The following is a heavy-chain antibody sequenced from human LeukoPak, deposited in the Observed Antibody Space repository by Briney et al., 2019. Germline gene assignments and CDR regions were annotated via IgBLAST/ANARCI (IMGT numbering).Heavy chain of an antibody. CDR1: GLTFSNGW. V-gene: IGHV3-7*01. J-gene: IGHJ4*02. D-gene: IGHD2-15*01. CDR3: ASLGYPWYYDY. CDR2: IKEDGSQK. Sequence: GGSLRLSCAASGLTFSNGWMSWGRQAPGKGLEWVANIKEDGSQKYYVDAVKGRFTISRDNAKNSLYLQMNSLRVEDTAVYFCASLGYPWYYDYWGQGTLVTVSS.